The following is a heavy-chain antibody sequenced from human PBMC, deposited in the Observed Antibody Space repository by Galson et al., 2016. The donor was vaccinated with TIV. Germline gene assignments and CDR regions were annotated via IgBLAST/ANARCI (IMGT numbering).Heavy chain of an antibody. D-gene: IGHD3-9*01. CDR2: IYPGDSYT. V-gene: IGHV5-51*01. CDR3: ASSRPELRYFDWQRPQYLGY. Sequence: QSGAEVKKPGESLKISCKASGYSFTSFWIGWVRQMPGKGLEWMGVIYPGDSYTTYSPSFQGQVTISADKSSNTAYLQWSSLMASDTAMYFCASSRPELRYFDWQRPQYLGYWGRGSLVTVSS. CDR1: GYSFTSFW. J-gene: IGHJ4*02.